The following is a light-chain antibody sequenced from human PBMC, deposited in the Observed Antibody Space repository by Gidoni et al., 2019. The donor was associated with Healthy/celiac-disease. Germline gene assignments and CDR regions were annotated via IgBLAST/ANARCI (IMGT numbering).Light chain of an antibody. CDR1: SSAVGGYNY. CDR2: EVS. CDR3: SSYTSSSTPYV. Sequence: QSALTQPASVSGSPGQSLTLSCPGTSSAVGGYNYVSWYQQHPVKAPKLMIYEVSNRPSGVSNRFSGSKSGNTASLTISGLQAEDEADYYCSSYTSSSTPYVFGTGTKVTVL. V-gene: IGLV2-14*01. J-gene: IGLJ1*01.